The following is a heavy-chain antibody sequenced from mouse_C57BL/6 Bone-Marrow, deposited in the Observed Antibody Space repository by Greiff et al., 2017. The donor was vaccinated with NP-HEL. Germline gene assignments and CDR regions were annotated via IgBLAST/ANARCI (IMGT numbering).Heavy chain of an antibody. CDR3: ARCGHYAMDY. CDR1: GYAFTNYL. CDR2: INPGSGGT. Sequence: QVQLQQSGAELVRPGTSVKVSCKASGYAFTNYLIEWVKQRPGQGLEWIGVINPGSGGTNYNEKFKGKATLTADKSSSTAYMQLSSLTSEDSAVYFCARCGHYAMDYWGQGTSVTVSS. V-gene: IGHV1-54*01. J-gene: IGHJ4*01.